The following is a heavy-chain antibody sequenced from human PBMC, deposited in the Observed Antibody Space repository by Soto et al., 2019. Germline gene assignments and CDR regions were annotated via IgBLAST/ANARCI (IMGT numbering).Heavy chain of an antibody. CDR2: IVVGSGNT. J-gene: IGHJ4*02. Sequence: QMQLVQSGPEVKKPGTSVKVSCKASGFTFPSSAVQWVRQARGQRLEWIARIVVGSGNTNYAQKFQERLTISRDMSTSTAYMELSSLISEDTAVYYCAAVPYYYDTSGTYFDYWGQGTLVTVSS. D-gene: IGHD3-22*01. CDR1: GFTFPSSA. CDR3: AAVPYYYDTSGTYFDY. V-gene: IGHV1-58*01.